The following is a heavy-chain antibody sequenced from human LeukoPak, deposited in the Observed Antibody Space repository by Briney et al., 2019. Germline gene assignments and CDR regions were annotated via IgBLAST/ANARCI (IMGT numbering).Heavy chain of an antibody. J-gene: IGHJ4*02. D-gene: IGHD1-26*01. CDR2: IYASGST. CDR1: GASISGYY. Sequence: PSETLSLTCTVSGASISGYYCSWVRQPAGKGLEWIGRIYASGSTNYNPSLKSRVTMSVDMSKNQFSLKLSSVTAADTAVYYCARKVVGASFDYWGQGTLVTVSS. V-gene: IGHV4-4*07. CDR3: ARKVVGASFDY.